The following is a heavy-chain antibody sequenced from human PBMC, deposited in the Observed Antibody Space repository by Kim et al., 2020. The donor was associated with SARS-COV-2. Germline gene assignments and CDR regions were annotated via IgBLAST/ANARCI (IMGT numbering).Heavy chain of an antibody. Sequence: GGSLRLSCAASGFTFSSYSMNWVRQAPGKGLEWVSSISSSSSYIYYADSVKGRFTISRDNAKNSLYLQMNSLRAEDTAVYHCAREGSSGGYYGMDVWGQGTTVTVSS. J-gene: IGHJ6*02. D-gene: IGHD6-19*01. CDR3: AREGSSGGYYGMDV. V-gene: IGHV3-21*01. CDR1: GFTFSSYS. CDR2: ISSSSSYI.